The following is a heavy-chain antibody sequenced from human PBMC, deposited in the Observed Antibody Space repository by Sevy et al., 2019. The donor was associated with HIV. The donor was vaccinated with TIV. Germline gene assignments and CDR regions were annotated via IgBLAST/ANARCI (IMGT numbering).Heavy chain of an antibody. Sequence: GGSLRLSCAASTFTFSNHAMSWVRQAPGKGLEWVSTISSSGDSTSYADSVKGRFTMSRDNSKNTLYLQMNSLRVEDTAVYYCSKVDCSAIDCRLINYWGQGTLVTVSS. J-gene: IGHJ4*02. CDR3: SKVDCSAIDCRLINY. CDR1: TFTFSNHA. V-gene: IGHV3-23*01. D-gene: IGHD2-21*01. CDR2: ISSSGDST.